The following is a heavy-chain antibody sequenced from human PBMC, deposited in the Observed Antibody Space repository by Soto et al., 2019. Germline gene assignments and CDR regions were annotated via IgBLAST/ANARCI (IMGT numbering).Heavy chain of an antibody. CDR3: AKASSSKLYNWFDP. J-gene: IGHJ5*02. CDR1: GFTFSSYG. CDR2: ISYDGSNK. V-gene: IGHV3-30*18. D-gene: IGHD6-6*01. Sequence: GGSLRLSCAASGFTFSSYGMHWVRQAPGKGLEWVAVISYDGSNKYYADSVKGRFTISRDNSKNTLYLQMNSLRAEDTAVYYCAKASSSKLYNWFDPWGQGTLVTVSS.